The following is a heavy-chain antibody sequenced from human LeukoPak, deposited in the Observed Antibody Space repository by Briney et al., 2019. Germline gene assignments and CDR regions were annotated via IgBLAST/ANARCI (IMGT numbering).Heavy chain of an antibody. D-gene: IGHD1-26*01. CDR3: ARPISWARGAFDI. J-gene: IGHJ3*02. CDR2: IYHSGST. V-gene: IGHV4-38-2*01. Sequence: PSETLSLTXAVSGYSISSGYYWDWIRQPPGKGLERIGSIYHSGSTYYNPSLKSRVTISVDAPKNQFSLKLSSVTAADTAVYYCARPISWARGAFDIWGQGTMVTVSS. CDR1: GYSISSGYY.